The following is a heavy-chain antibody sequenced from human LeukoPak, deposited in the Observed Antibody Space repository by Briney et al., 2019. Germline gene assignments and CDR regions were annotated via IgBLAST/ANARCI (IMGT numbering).Heavy chain of an antibody. CDR3: ARHSRVTSYDTPLDY. CDR2: IYHSGST. J-gene: IGHJ4*02. D-gene: IGHD2-2*02. V-gene: IGHV4-38-2*01. CDR1: GYSISNDYY. Sequence: SETLSLTCAVSGYSISNDYYWGWIRPPPGKGLEWIGSIYHSGSTYYSPSLKSRVTISIDMSKNQFPLKLNSVTAADTAVYYCARHSRVTSYDTPLDYWGQGTLVTGSS.